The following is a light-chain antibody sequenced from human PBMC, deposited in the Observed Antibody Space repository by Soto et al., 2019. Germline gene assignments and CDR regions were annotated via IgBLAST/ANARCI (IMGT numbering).Light chain of an antibody. CDR2: GAS. Sequence: IVMTQSPATLSGSPWGMVALSCSASQSVSSHLAWYQHKPGQAPRLLIYGASTRASGIPARFSGSGSETDFTLTISSLQSEDSAVYYCQQYHNWPPITFGQGTRLEIK. CDR3: QQYHNWPPIT. J-gene: IGKJ5*01. CDR1: QSVSSH. V-gene: IGKV3-15*01.